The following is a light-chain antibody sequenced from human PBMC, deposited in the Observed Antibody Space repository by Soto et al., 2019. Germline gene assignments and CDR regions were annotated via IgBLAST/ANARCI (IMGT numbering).Light chain of an antibody. V-gene: IGKV1-12*01. CDR2: PAS. J-gene: IGKJ4*01. CDR3: LQANNFPVT. Sequence: DIQMTQSPSFVSASIGVRVTITCRASQGIGSWLAWYQQVPGRAPRLLIFPASPFQSGVSSRFRGSGSGTDFTLTITSLQPEDFATYFCLQANNFPVTFGEGTKVEMK. CDR1: QGIGSW.